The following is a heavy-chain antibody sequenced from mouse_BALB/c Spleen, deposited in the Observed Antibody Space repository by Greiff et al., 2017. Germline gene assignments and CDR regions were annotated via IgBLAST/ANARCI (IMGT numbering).Heavy chain of an antibody. Sequence: QVQLKQSGPGLVQPSQSLSITCTVSGFSLTSYGVHWVRQSPGKGLEWLGVIWSGGSTDYNAAFISRLSISKDNSKSQVFFKMNSLQANDTAIYYCARKEGYYYGYYAMDYWGQGTSVTVSS. CDR2: IWSGGST. CDR1: GFSLTSYG. V-gene: IGHV2-2*02. D-gene: IGHD1-1*01. J-gene: IGHJ4*01. CDR3: ARKEGYYYGYYAMDY.